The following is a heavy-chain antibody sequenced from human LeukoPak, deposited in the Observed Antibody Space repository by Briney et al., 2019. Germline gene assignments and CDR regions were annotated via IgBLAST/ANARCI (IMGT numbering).Heavy chain of an antibody. V-gene: IGHV1-69*04. J-gene: IGHJ4*02. CDR3: AREREDYYDSSGLFDY. CDR1: GGTFSSYA. CDR2: MIPILGIA. D-gene: IGHD3-22*01. Sequence: GASVKVSCKASGGTFSSYAISWVRQAPGQGLEWMGRMIPILGIANYAQKFQGRVTITADKSTSTAYMELSSLRSEDTAVYYCAREREDYYDSSGLFDYWGQGTLVTVSS.